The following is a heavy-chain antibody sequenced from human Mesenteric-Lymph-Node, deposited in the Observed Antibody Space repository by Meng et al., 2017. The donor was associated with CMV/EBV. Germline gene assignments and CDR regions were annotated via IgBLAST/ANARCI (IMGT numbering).Heavy chain of an antibody. D-gene: IGHD6-13*01. CDR3: AKGYSSSWYNPGGY. Sequence: GGSLRLSCAASGFTFSSYWMSWVRQAPGKGLEWVSSISSSSSYIYYADSVKGRFTISRDNSKNTLYLQMNSLRAEDTAVYYCAKGYSSSWYNPGGYWGQGTLVTVSS. J-gene: IGHJ4*02. CDR1: GFTFSSYW. CDR2: ISSSSSYI. V-gene: IGHV3-21*04.